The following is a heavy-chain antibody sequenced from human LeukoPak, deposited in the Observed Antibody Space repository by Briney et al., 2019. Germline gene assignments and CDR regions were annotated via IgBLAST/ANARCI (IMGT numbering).Heavy chain of an antibody. CDR2: ISSSASTV. V-gene: IGHV3-48*03. CDR1: GFTFSSYE. J-gene: IGHJ3*02. CDR3: ARGPDAFDI. Sequence: GGSLRLSCAASGFTFSSYEMNWVRQAPGKGLEWVSYISSSASTVYYADSVKGRFTISRDNAKSSLYLQMNSLRAEDTAVYYCARGPDAFDIWGQGTMVTVSS.